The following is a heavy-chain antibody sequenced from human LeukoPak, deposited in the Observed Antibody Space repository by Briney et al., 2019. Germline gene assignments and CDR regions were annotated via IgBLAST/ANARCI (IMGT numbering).Heavy chain of an antibody. V-gene: IGHV3-30*18. D-gene: IGHD3-22*01. CDR1: GFTFSSYG. Sequence: GGSLRLSCAACGFTFSSYGMHWVRQAPGKGLEWVAVISYDGSNKYYADSVKGRFTISRDNSKNTLYLQMNSLRAEDTAVYYCAKGKEYYYDSSGYDYWGQGTLVTVSS. J-gene: IGHJ4*02. CDR2: ISYDGSNK. CDR3: AKGKEYYYDSSGYDY.